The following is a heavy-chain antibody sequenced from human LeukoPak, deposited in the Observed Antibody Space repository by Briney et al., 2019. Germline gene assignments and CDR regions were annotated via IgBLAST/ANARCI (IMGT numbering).Heavy chain of an antibody. CDR2: IIPIFGTA. D-gene: IGHD3-22*01. Sequence: GSSVKVSCKASGGTFSSYAISWVRQAPGQGLEWMGGIIPIFGTANYAQKFQGRVTITADESTSTAYMELSSLRSEDTAVYYCARDGQYYDSSGPQTTYYYYYMDVWGKGTTVTISS. CDR1: GGTFSSYA. CDR3: ARDGQYYDSSGPQTTYYYYYMDV. V-gene: IGHV1-69*01. J-gene: IGHJ6*03.